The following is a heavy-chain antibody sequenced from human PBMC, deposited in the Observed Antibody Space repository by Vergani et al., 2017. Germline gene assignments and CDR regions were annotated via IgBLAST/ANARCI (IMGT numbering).Heavy chain of an antibody. CDR3: AGVGIDSSGYLFDY. D-gene: IGHD3-22*01. Sequence: QVQLQESGPGLVKPSETLSLTCTVSGGSVSSGSYYWSWIRQPPGKGLEWSGYIYYSGSTNYNPSLKSRVTIAVDTSKNQFSLKLSSVTAADTAVYYCAGVGIDSSGYLFDYWGQGTLVTVSS. CDR2: IYYSGST. J-gene: IGHJ4*02. CDR1: GGSVSSGSYY. V-gene: IGHV4-61*01.